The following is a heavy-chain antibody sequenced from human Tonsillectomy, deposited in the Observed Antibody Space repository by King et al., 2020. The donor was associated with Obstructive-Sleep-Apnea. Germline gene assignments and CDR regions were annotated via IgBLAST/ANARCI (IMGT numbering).Heavy chain of an antibody. CDR2: ISSSISYI. Sequence: VQLVESGGGLVKPGGSLRLSCAASGFTFSSYSMNWVRQAPGKGLEWVSSISSSISYIYSADSVKGRFTISRDNAKNSLYLQMNSLRAEDTAVYYCARDRYKWNYAESAIDYWGQGTLVTVSS. CDR1: GFTFSSYS. D-gene: IGHD1-7*01. J-gene: IGHJ4*02. CDR3: ARDRYKWNYAESAIDY. V-gene: IGHV3-21*01.